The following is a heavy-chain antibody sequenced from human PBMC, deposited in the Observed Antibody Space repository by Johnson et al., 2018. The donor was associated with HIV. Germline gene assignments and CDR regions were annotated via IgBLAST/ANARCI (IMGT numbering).Heavy chain of an antibody. D-gene: IGHD3-3*01. J-gene: IGHJ3*02. V-gene: IGHV3-30*18. CDR1: GFIFSNYG. CDR3: AKGLTYFGVSMINAPLDI. CDR2: VSDDGSNT. Sequence: QVQLVESGGGVVQPGRSLRLSCAASGFIFSNYGMHWVRQAPGKGLEWVAVVSDDGSNTYYSDSLKGRFTISRDNSKNTLDLQMNSLRGEDTAVYCCAKGLTYFGVSMINAPLDIWGQGTMVTVSS.